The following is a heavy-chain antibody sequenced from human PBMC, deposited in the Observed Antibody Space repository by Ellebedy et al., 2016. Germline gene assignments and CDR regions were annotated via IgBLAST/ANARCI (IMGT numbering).Heavy chain of an antibody. D-gene: IGHD3-16*01. V-gene: IGHV3-48*01. CDR2: ISGNGHFR. Sequence: GGSLRLSXAAFGFTFSSYWMSWIRQAPGKGLEWVAFISGNGHFRDHRDSVKGRFTISRDNGNNLVFLDMTSLSAEDTGTYYCTREFYANPDLWGQGTLVTVSS. CDR1: GFTFSSYW. J-gene: IGHJ5*02. CDR3: TREFYANPDL.